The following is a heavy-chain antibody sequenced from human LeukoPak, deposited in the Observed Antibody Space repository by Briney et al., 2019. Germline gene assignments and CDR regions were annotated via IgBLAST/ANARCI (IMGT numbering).Heavy chain of an antibody. V-gene: IGHV5-51*01. J-gene: IGHJ4*02. Sequence: PGESLKISCKGSGYRFANYWIGWVRQMPGKGLEWMGIIYPGDSATRYSPSFQGQVTISADKSISTAYLQWSSLQASDTAMYYCARHVGSSDVDFWGQGTLVTVSS. CDR2: IYPGDSAT. CDR1: GYRFANYW. CDR3: ARHVGSSDVDF. D-gene: IGHD6-13*01.